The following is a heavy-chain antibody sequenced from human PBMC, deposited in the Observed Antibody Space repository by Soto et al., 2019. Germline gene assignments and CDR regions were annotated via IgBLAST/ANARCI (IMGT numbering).Heavy chain of an antibody. CDR3: VRAAGYSGYDYVYYYGMDV. CDR1: GFTFKNYG. V-gene: IGHV3-33*01. J-gene: IGHJ6*02. Sequence: QVQLVESGGGVVQPGRSLRLSCAATGFTFKNYGMHWVRQVPGKGLEWVALVWYDGRNKYYVDSVKGRFTISRDNSKNTLYLEMNSLRDEDTAVYYCVRAAGYSGYDYVYYYGMDVWGQGTTVTVSS. D-gene: IGHD5-12*01. CDR2: VWYDGRNK.